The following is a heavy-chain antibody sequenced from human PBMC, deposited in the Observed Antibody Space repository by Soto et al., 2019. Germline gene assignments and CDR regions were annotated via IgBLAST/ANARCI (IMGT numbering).Heavy chain of an antibody. CDR2: IKEDGSEK. Sequence: GGSLRLSCAASGFTFSNYWMTWVRQAPGKGLEWVANIKEDGSEKHYVDSVKGRFTISRDNAKNSLYLQMNSLRVEDTAAYFCSRDVVVGAKALNYWGQGALVTVSS. V-gene: IGHV3-7*01. CDR1: GFTFSNYW. CDR3: SRDVVVGAKALNY. D-gene: IGHD2-15*01. J-gene: IGHJ4*02.